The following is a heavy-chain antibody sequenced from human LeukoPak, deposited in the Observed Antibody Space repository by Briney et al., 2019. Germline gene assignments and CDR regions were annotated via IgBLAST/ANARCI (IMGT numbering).Heavy chain of an antibody. J-gene: IGHJ5*02. D-gene: IGHD6-6*01. Sequence: ASVKVSCKASGYTFTTYGISWVRQAPGQGLEWMGWISAYNGNTNYAQQFQGRVTMTTDTSMSTAYMELRSLRSDDTAIYYCARDLIAVRPGWFDPWGQGSLVTVS. CDR2: ISAYNGNT. CDR3: ARDLIAVRPGWFDP. V-gene: IGHV1-18*01. CDR1: GYTFTTYG.